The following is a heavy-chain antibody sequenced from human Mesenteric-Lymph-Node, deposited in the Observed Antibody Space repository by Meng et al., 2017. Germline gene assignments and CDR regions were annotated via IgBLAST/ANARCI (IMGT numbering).Heavy chain of an antibody. CDR2: INAGNGNT. Sequence: QVQLVQSGAEVKKPGASVKVPGKASGYTFTSYAMHWVRQAPGQRLEWMGWINAGNGNTKYSQKFQGRVTITRDTSASTAYMELRSLRSDDTAVYYCARDWDGVNNCFDPWGQGTLVTVSS. D-gene: IGHD4-17*01. V-gene: IGHV1-3*01. CDR1: GYTFTSYA. CDR3: ARDWDGVNNCFDP. J-gene: IGHJ5*02.